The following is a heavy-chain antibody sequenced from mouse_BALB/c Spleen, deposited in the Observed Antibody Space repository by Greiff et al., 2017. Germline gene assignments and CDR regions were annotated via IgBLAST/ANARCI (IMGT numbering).Heavy chain of an antibody. CDR3: ASLPGIAY. Sequence: EVQLQQSGAELVRPGALVKLSCKASGFNIKDYYMHWVKQRPEQGLEWIGWIDPENGNTIYDPKFQGKASITADTSSNTAYLQLSSLTSEDTAVYYCASLPGIAYWGQGTLVTVSA. CDR2: IDPENGNT. CDR1: GFNIKDYY. V-gene: IGHV14-1*02. J-gene: IGHJ3*01. D-gene: IGHD4-1*01.